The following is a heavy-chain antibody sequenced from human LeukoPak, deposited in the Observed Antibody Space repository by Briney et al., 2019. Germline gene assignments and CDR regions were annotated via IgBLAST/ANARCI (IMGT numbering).Heavy chain of an antibody. Sequence: PGGSLRLSCAASRFTFSSHWMSWVRQAPGKGLEWVANIKQDGSEKYYVDSVKGRFTISRDNAKNSLYLQMNSLRAEDTAVYYCAELGITMIGGVWGKGTTVTISS. CDR3: AELGITMIGGV. CDR2: IKQDGSEK. CDR1: RFTFSSHW. V-gene: IGHV3-7*01. J-gene: IGHJ6*04. D-gene: IGHD3-10*02.